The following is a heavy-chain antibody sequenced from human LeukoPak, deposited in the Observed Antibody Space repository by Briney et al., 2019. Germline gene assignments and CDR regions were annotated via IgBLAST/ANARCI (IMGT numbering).Heavy chain of an antibody. D-gene: IGHD6-13*01. CDR3: ARLGATAGTDY. CDR2: IYPGDSDT. J-gene: IGHJ4*02. V-gene: IGHV5-51*01. CDR1: GFTFASYL. Sequence: GESLKISCNGSGFTFASYLIGWVRQIPGKGLEWMGIIYPGDSDTRYRPSFQGQVSISVDKSISTAYLQWSSLKASDTAMYYCARLGATAGTDYWGQGTLVTVPS.